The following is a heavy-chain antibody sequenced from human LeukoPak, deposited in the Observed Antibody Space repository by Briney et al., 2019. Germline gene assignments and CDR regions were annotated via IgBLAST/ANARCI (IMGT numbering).Heavy chain of an antibody. J-gene: IGHJ6*02. V-gene: IGHV4-59*01. Sequence: PSETLSLTCTVSGVSISSYYWSWIRQPPGKGLEWIGYIYDSGSTNYNPSLKSRVTISVDTSKNQFSLKLSSVTAADTAVYYCARVGGTNYYYYGMDVWGQGTTVTASS. CDR3: ARVGGTNYYYYGMDV. D-gene: IGHD1-1*01. CDR2: IYDSGST. CDR1: GVSISSYY.